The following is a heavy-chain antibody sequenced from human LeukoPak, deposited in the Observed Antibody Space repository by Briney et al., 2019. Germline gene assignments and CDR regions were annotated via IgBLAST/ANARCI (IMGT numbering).Heavy chain of an antibody. Sequence: PGRSLRLSCAASGFTFTNYGIHWVRQAPGKGLEWVAVISYDGTNKYYADSVKGRFTISRDSSKNTVYPQMDSLRAEDTAVYYCAKDSCGGSCYSMENWGQGTLVTVSS. V-gene: IGHV3-30*18. CDR2: ISYDGTNK. CDR3: AKDSCGGSCYSMEN. CDR1: GFTFTNYG. J-gene: IGHJ4*02. D-gene: IGHD2-15*01.